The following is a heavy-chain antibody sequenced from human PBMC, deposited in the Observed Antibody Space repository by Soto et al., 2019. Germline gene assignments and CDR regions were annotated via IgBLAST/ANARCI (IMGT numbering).Heavy chain of an antibody. J-gene: IGHJ4*02. CDR3: AREYTYGSNFFDC. CDR2: ISHSGST. D-gene: IGHD2-2*02. CDR1: GGSISSAAYY. Sequence: QVQLQESGPGLVKPSQTLSLTCTVSGGSISSAAYYWSWIRRHPGKGLEWIGYISHSGSTYYNPSLKSRVITSVDTSRNQFSLSLTSVTAADTAVYYCAREYTYGSNFFDCWGQGALVTVSS. V-gene: IGHV4-31*03.